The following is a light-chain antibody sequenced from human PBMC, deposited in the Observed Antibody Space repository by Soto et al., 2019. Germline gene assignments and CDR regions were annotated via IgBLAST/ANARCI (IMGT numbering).Light chain of an antibody. CDR2: GAS. CDR3: HQYDDGPYT. CDR1: QSVSSN. V-gene: IGKV3-15*01. J-gene: IGKJ2*01. Sequence: EIVMTQSPATLSLSPGERATLSCRASQSVSSNVAWYQQIPGQTPRLLIYGASTRATGIPVRFSGSGSGTAFTLTISSLQSEDFAVYYCHQYDDGPYTFGQGTKVEI.